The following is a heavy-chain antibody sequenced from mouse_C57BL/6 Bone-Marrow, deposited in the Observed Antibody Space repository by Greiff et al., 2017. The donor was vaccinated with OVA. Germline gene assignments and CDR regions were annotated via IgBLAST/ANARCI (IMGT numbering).Heavy chain of an antibody. V-gene: IGHV5-6*01. CDR3: ASPYDYSWFAY. D-gene: IGHD2-4*01. CDR2: ISSGGSYT. Sequence: EVKLMESGGDLVKPGGSLKLSCAASGFTFSSYGMSWVRQTPDKRLEWVATISSGGSYTYYPDSVKGRFTISRDNAKNTLYLQMSSLKSEYTAMYYCASPYDYSWFAYWGQGTLVTVSA. J-gene: IGHJ3*01. CDR1: GFTFSSYG.